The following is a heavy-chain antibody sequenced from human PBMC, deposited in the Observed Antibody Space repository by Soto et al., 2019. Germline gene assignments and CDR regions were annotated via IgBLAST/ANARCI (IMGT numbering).Heavy chain of an antibody. J-gene: IGHJ2*01. Sequence: SVKVSCKASDYYIHWVRQAPGQGLEWMGIINPSGGSTYSQMFQGRVTMTRDTSTNTVYMELSSLRSEDTAVYYCATRGPDTSTYYGTGKYWYFDLWGRGTLVTVSS. CDR2: INPSGGST. V-gene: IGHV1-46*01. CDR3: ATRGPDTSTYYGTGKYWYFDL. CDR1: DYY. D-gene: IGHD3-22*01.